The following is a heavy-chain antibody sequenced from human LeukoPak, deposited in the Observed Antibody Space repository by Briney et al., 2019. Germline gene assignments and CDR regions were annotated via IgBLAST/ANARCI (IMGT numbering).Heavy chain of an antibody. CDR3: AKAETYYDFWSGFENRYFDY. Sequence: GGSLRLSCAASGFTFSSYAMSWVRQAPGKGLEWVSAISGSGGSTYYADSVKGRFTISRDNSKNTLYLQMNSLRAKDTAVYYCAKAETYYDFWSGFENRYFDYWGQGTLVTVSS. D-gene: IGHD3-3*01. J-gene: IGHJ4*02. CDR2: ISGSGGST. V-gene: IGHV3-23*01. CDR1: GFTFSSYA.